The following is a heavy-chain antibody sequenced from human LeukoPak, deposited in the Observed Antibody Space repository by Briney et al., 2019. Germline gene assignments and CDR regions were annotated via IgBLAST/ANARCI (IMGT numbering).Heavy chain of an antibody. D-gene: IGHD2-2*02. CDR3: ARIQLGYCSSASCYNLPGVRFDP. CDR2: INHSGST. V-gene: IGHV4-34*01. J-gene: IGHJ5*02. Sequence: PSETLSLTCAVYGGSVSGYYWSWIRQPPGKGLEWIGEINHSGSTNYNPSLKSRVTISVDTSKNQFSLKLSSVTAADTAVYYCARIQLGYCSSASCYNLPGVRFDPWGQGTLVTVSS. CDR1: GGSVSGYY.